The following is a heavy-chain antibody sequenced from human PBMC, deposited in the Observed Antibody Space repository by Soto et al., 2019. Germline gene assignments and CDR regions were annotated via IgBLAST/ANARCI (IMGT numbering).Heavy chain of an antibody. V-gene: IGHV4-59*12. CDR3: ARLPDYYDSSGYYYPSGY. CDR2: IYHSGST. CDR1: GGSISSYY. J-gene: IGHJ6*02. Sequence: PSETLSLTCTVSGGSISSYYWSWIRQPPGKGLEWIGEIYHSGSTNYNPSLKSRVTISVDKSKNQFSLKLSSVTAADTAVYYCARLPDYYDSSGYYYPSGYWGQGTTVTVSS. D-gene: IGHD3-22*01.